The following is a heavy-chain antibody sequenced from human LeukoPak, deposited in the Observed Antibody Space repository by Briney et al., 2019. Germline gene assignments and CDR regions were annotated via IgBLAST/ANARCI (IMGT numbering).Heavy chain of an antibody. V-gene: IGHV3-7*04. D-gene: IGHD5-24*01. Sequence: GGSLRLSCVASGFPFSSYWMTWVRQAPEKGLEWVANIKQDGSKKSYVDSVKGRFTISRDNAKNSLYLQMNSLRAEDTAIYYCTRVGYIDEGIDYWGQGTLVTVSS. CDR2: IKQDGSKK. CDR3: TRVGYIDEGIDY. CDR1: GFPFSSYW. J-gene: IGHJ4*02.